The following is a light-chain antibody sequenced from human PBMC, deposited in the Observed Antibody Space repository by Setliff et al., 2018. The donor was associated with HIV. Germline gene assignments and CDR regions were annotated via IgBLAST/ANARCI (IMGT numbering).Light chain of an antibody. Sequence: QSALAQPASVSGSPGQSITVSCTDIDPYNSVSWYQQLPGKAPKLILYDVSKRPSGVPDRFSGSKSGNTASLTVSGLQAEDEADYYCSSYAGSNNFYVFGTGTKV. V-gene: IGLV2-8*01. CDR3: SSYAGSNNFYV. CDR2: DVS. CDR1: IDPYNS. J-gene: IGLJ1*01.